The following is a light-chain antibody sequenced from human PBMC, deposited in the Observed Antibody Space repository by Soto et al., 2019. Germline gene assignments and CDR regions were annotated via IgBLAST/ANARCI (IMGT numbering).Light chain of an antibody. V-gene: IGKV3-11*01. CDR3: QQHANWPLT. J-gene: IGKJ4*01. CDR2: EAS. Sequence: EILLTQSPATLSLSPGERATLSCRASQIVGNNLAWYQQKPGQAPGLLIYEASTRATGIPARFSGSGSGTDFTLTISSLEPEDFAVYYCQQHANWPLTFGGGTKVEIK. CDR1: QIVGNN.